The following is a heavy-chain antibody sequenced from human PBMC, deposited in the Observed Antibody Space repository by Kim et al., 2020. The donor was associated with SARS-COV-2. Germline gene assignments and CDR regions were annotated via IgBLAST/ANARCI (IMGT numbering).Heavy chain of an antibody. CDR3: ARLVVVAATYYYDSSGYLGDAFDI. V-gene: IGHV4-30-4*01. J-gene: IGHJ3*02. CDR1: GGSISSGDYY. Sequence: SETLSLTCTVSGGSISSGDYYWSWIRQPPGKGLEWIGYIYYSGSTYYNPSLKSRVTISVDTSKNQFSLKLSSVTAADTAVYYCARLVVVAATYYYDSSGYLGDAFDIWGQGTMVTVSS. CDR2: IYYSGST. D-gene: IGHD3-22*01.